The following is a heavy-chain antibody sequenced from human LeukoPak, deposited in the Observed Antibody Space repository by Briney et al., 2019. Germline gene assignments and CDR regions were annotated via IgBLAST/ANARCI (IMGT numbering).Heavy chain of an antibody. V-gene: IGHV1-8*01. CDR2: MNPNSGNT. CDR3: ARRGEYNSYGDYINYYYYYGMDV. D-gene: IGHD4-17*01. Sequence: ASVKVSCKASGYTFTSYDINWVRQATGQGLEWMGWMNPNSGNTGYAQKFQGRVTMTRNTSISTAYMELSSLRSEDTAVYYCARRGEYNSYGDYINYYYYYGMDVWGQGTTVTVSS. CDR1: GYTFTSYD. J-gene: IGHJ6*02.